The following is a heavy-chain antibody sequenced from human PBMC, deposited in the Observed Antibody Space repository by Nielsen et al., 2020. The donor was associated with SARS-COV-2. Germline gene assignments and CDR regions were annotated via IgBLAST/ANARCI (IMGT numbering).Heavy chain of an antibody. V-gene: IGHV1-8*02. CDR3: ARGVLMVYAIGLMDV. CDR2: ISAYNGNT. D-gene: IGHD2-8*01. J-gene: IGHJ6*02. CDR1: GGTFSSYA. Sequence: ASVKVSCKASGGTFSSYAISWVRQAPGQGLEWMGWISAYNGNTNYAQKFQGRVTMTRNTSISTAYMELSSLRSEDTAVYYCARGVLMVYAIGLMDVWGQGTTVTVSS.